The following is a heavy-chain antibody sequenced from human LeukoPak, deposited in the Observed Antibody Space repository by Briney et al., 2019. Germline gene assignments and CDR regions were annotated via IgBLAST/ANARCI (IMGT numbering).Heavy chain of an antibody. CDR1: GFTFSSYG. CDR2: IWYDGSNK. J-gene: IGHJ6*02. Sequence: PGRSLRLSCAASGFTFSSYGMHCVRPAPGKGLGWVAVIWYDGSNKYYADSVKGRFTISRDNSKNTLYLQMNSLRAEDTAVYYCARDSYGMDVWSQGTTVTVSS. V-gene: IGHV3-33*01. CDR3: ARDSYGMDV.